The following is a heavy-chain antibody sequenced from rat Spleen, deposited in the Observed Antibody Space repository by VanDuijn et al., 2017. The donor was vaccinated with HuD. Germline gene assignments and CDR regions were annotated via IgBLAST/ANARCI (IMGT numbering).Heavy chain of an antibody. J-gene: IGHJ2*01. V-gene: IGHV5-29*01. CDR3: TRGGYFRY. Sequence: EVQLVESGGGLVQPGRSLKLSCAASGFTFSNYGMAWVRQAPTKGLEWVATISYDGSSTYYRDSMKGRFTISRDIAENTLYLQMSSLRSEDTATYYCTRGGYFRYWGQGVMVTVSS. CDR1: GFTFSNYG. CDR2: ISYDGSST. D-gene: IGHD1-1*01.